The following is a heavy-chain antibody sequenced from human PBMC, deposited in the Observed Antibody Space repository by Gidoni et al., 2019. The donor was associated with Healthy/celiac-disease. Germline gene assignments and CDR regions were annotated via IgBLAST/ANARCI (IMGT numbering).Heavy chain of an antibody. Sequence: QLQLQESGPGLVKPSETLSLTCTVSGGSISSSSYYWGWIRQPPGKGLEWIGSSYYSGSTYYNPSLKSRVTISVDTSKNQFSLKLSSVTAADTAVYYCARKGKYQLLGSGWFDPWGQGTLVTVSS. CDR3: ARKGKYQLLGSGWFDP. V-gene: IGHV4-39*01. CDR1: GGSISSSSYY. CDR2: SYYSGST. J-gene: IGHJ5*02. D-gene: IGHD2-2*01.